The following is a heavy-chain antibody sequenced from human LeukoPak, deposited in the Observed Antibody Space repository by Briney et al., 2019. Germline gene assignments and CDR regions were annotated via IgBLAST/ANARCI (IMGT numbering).Heavy chain of an antibody. Sequence: SETLSLTCTVSGDSIRSPSYYWGWVRQAPGQGLEWIGSVYWNGNTYYSSSLKSRLTIWVDTSKNQFTLEVRSVTAADTAVYYCAGSGYSSGWYRFSYLDIWGQGTMVTVSS. CDR2: VYWNGNT. V-gene: IGHV4-39*06. CDR1: GDSIRSPSYY. D-gene: IGHD6-19*01. CDR3: AGSGYSSGWYRFSYLDI. J-gene: IGHJ3*02.